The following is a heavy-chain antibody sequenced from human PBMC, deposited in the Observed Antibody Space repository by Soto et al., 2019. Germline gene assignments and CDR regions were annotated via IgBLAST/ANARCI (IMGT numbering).Heavy chain of an antibody. CDR1: GFTVSTNY. CDR2: IYSGASA. Sequence: EVRLVESGGSLIQPGGSLNLSCAVSGFTVSTNYLSWVRQAPGKGVESVSVIYSGASAYYALSVRGRFTISRDISKNTLYLQMNSLRAEDTGVYYCARDDRQFHAFDIWGQGTLFTVSS. V-gene: IGHV3-66*01. D-gene: IGHD4-4*01. J-gene: IGHJ3*02. CDR3: ARDDRQFHAFDI.